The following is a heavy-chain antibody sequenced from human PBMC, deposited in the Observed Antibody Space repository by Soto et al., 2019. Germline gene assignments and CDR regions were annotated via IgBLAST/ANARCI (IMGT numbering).Heavy chain of an antibody. CDR1: GFPFSNAW. CDR3: AKVPYIAVAGPNDY. Sequence: PGESLQISCAASGFPFSNAWLSWVRQDPGKGLEWVSAISGSGGSTYYADSVKGRFTISRDNSKNTLYLQTNSLRAEDTAVYYCAKVPYIAVAGPNDYWGQGTLVTAPQ. CDR2: ISGSGGST. V-gene: IGHV3-23*01. D-gene: IGHD6-19*01. J-gene: IGHJ4*02.